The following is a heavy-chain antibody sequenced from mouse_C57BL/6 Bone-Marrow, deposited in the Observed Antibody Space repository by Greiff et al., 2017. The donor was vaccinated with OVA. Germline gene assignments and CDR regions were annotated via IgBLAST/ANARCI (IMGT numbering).Heavy chain of an antibody. V-gene: IGHV1-42*01. CDR1: GYSFTGYY. J-gene: IGHJ2*01. D-gene: IGHD1-1*01. Sequence: EVQLQQSGPELVKPGASVKISCKASGYSFTGYYMNWVKQSPEKSLEWIGEINPSTGSTNYNQKFKTKATLTVDKSSSTAYMQLKSLTSEDSAVYYCARWNYYGSSYNFDYWGQGTTLPVSS. CDR3: ARWNYYGSSYNFDY. CDR2: INPSTGST.